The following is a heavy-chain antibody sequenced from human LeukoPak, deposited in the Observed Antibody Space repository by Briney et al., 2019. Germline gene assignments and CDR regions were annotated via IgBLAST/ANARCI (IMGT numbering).Heavy chain of an antibody. D-gene: IGHD3-10*01. CDR3: TKEGLPSGSSWSAWFDP. V-gene: IGHV3-30*18. CDR1: GFTFSIYG. J-gene: IGHJ5*02. CDR2: IANDGKTA. Sequence: GGSLRLSCAASGFTFSIYGTHWVRQAPGKGLEWVAVIANDGKTAYYADSVKGRFTISRNNSKNTLYLQMNSLRAEDTAVYYCTKEGLPSGSSWSAWFDPWGQGTLVTVSS.